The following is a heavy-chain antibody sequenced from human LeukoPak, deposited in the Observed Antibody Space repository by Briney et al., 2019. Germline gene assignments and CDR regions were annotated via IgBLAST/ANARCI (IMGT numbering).Heavy chain of an antibody. CDR2: INPSGGGT. CDR3: ARVLVGGYGGVGDY. J-gene: IGHJ4*02. Sequence: ASVKVSCKASGYTFSSYYMHCVRQAPGQGLEWMGIINPSGGGTSYAQKFQDRVIMTRDTSTSTVYMELSSLRSEDTAVYYCARVLVGGYGGVGDYWGQGTLVTVSS. V-gene: IGHV1-46*01. CDR1: GYTFSSYY. D-gene: IGHD5-12*01.